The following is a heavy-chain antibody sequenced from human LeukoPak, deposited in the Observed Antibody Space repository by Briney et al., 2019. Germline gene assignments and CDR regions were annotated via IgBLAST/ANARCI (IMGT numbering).Heavy chain of an antibody. Sequence: SETLSLTCTVSGGSIRSSYYYWGWIRQPPGKGLEWIGSIYDSGSTYYNPSLKSRVTISVDTSKNQFSLKLSSVTAADTAVYYCARYYDFWSGYYEADYYYGMDVWGQGTTVTVSS. V-gene: IGHV4-39*01. J-gene: IGHJ6*02. CDR3: ARYYDFWSGYYEADYYYGMDV. CDR2: IYDSGST. CDR1: GGSIRSSYYY. D-gene: IGHD3-3*01.